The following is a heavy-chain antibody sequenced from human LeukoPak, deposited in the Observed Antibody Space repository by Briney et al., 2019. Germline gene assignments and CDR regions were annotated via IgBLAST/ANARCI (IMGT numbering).Heavy chain of an antibody. D-gene: IGHD3-10*01. V-gene: IGHV3-9*01. J-gene: IGHJ4*02. CDR1: GFTFDDYA. Sequence: PGGSLRLSCAASGFTFDDYAMHWVRQAPGKGLEWVSGISWNSGSMGYADSVKGRFTISRDNAKNSLYLQMNSLRAEDTALYYCATNMVRGVLGYWGQGTLVTVSS. CDR3: ATNMVRGVLGY. CDR2: ISWNSGSM.